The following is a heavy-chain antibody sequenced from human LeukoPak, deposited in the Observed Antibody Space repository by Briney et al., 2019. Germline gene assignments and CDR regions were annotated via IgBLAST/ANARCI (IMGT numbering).Heavy chain of an antibody. CDR3: AEIAVAGTGDYYFDY. CDR1: GGSFSGYY. Sequence: SETLSLTCAVYGGSFSGYYWSWIRQPPGKGLEWIGEINHSGSTYYNPSLKSRVTISVDTSKNQFSLKLSSVTAADTAVYYCAEIAVAGTGDYYFDYWGQGTLVTVSS. V-gene: IGHV4-34*01. J-gene: IGHJ4*02. CDR2: INHSGST. D-gene: IGHD6-19*01.